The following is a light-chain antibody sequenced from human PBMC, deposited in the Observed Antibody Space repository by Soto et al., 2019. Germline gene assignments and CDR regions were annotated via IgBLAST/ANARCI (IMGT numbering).Light chain of an antibody. CDR1: QDVNIW. J-gene: IGKJ4*01. V-gene: IGKV1-12*01. CDR2: RAS. CDR3: QQGKDFPLT. Sequence: DIQVTQSPSSVSASVGDRVTITCRASQDVNIWLGWYQQKPGLGPKLLIYRASSLLGGVPSRFSGSGSGTDFTLTISNLQPEDLATYYCQQGKDFPLTFGGGTKVDIK.